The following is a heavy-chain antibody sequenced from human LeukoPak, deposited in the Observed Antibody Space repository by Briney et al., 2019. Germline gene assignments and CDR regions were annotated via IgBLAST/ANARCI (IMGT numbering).Heavy chain of an antibody. J-gene: IGHJ6*03. Sequence: SETLSLTCAVYGGSFSGYYWSWIRQPPGKGLEWIGEINHSGSTNSNPSLKSRVTTSVDTSKNQFSLKLSSVTAADTAVYYCARGLPYYYYYYYYMDVWGKGTTVTVSS. CDR2: INHSGST. V-gene: IGHV4-34*01. CDR3: ARGLPYYYYYYYYMDV. CDR1: GGSFSGYY. D-gene: IGHD2/OR15-2a*01.